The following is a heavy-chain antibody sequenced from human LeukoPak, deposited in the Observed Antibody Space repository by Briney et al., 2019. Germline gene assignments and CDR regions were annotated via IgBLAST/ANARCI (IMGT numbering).Heavy chain of an antibody. Sequence: GGSLRLSCAASRFTVSSNYMSWVRQAPGKGLVWVSRINSDGSSTSYADPVKGRFTISRDNAKNTLYLQMNSLRAEDTAVYYCARRSAAKDAFDIWGQGTMVTVSS. CDR1: RFTVSSNY. CDR3: ARRSAAKDAFDI. CDR2: INSDGSST. V-gene: IGHV3-74*01. D-gene: IGHD6-25*01. J-gene: IGHJ3*02.